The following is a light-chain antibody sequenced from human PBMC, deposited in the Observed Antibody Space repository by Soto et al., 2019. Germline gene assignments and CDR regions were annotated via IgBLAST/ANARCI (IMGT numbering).Light chain of an antibody. CDR3: LQHSTYPLM. J-gene: IGKJ1*01. V-gene: IGKV3-15*01. Sequence: EIVMTQSPATLSVSPGERATLSCRASQSVYSNLAWYQQKPGQVPRLLIYGASTRATGIPARFSGSGSGTEFTLTISSLQPEDFATFYCLQHSTYPLMFGQGTKVEIK. CDR2: GAS. CDR1: QSVYSN.